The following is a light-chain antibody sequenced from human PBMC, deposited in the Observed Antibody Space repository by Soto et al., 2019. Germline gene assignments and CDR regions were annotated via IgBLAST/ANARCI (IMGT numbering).Light chain of an antibody. J-gene: IGKJ1*01. CDR3: QQYNNWPRT. CDR2: DAS. CDR1: QSISTF. Sequence: DIQMTQSPSSLSASVGDRVTITCRASQSISTFLNWYQQKTGKAPNLLIYDASNLETGVPSRFSGSGSGTEFTLTISSLQSEDFAVYYCQQYNNWPRTFGQGTKV. V-gene: IGKV1-33*01.